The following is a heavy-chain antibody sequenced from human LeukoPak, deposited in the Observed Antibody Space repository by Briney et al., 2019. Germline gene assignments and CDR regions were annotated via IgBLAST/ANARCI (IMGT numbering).Heavy chain of an antibody. CDR1: GFTFASYA. CDR3: ARGYSYGDMPGY. Sequence: GGSLRLSCAASGFTFASYAMHWVRQAPGKGPEWVSGICGNSKCLGYADSVKGRFTISRDNAKNSLYLQMNSLRAEDTAVYYCARGYSYGDMPGYWGQGTLVTVSS. J-gene: IGHJ4*02. V-gene: IGHV3-9*01. CDR2: ICGNSKCL. D-gene: IGHD5-18*01.